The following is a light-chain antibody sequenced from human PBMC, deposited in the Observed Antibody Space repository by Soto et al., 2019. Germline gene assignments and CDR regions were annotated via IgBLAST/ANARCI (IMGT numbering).Light chain of an antibody. Sequence: QSVLTQPASVSGSPGQSITISCTGTSRDVGGYNYVSWYQQYPGKAPKLMIYEVSNRPSGVSNRFSGSKSANTASPTISGLQAEDEADYYCYSYTSSNTPVFGGGTKLTVL. CDR3: YSYTSSNTPV. CDR2: EVS. V-gene: IGLV2-14*01. CDR1: SRDVGGYNY. J-gene: IGLJ3*02.